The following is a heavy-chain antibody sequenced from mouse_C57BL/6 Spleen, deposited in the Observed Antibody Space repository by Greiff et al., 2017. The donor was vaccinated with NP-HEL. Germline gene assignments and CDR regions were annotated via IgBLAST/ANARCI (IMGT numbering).Heavy chain of an antibody. D-gene: IGHD2-1*01. V-gene: IGHV1-80*01. J-gene: IGHJ2*01. CDR1: GYAFSSYW. CDR2: IYPGDGDT. CDR3: EREDGNYVDDY. Sequence: QVQLQQSGAELVKPGASVKISCKASGYAFSSYWMNWVKQRPGKGLEWIGQIYPGDGDTNYNGKFKGKATLTADKSSSTAYMQLSSLTSEDSAVYFCEREDGNYVDDYWGKGTTLTVSS.